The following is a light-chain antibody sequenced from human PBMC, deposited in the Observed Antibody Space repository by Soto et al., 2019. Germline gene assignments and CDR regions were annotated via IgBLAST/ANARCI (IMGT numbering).Light chain of an antibody. CDR2: GAS. V-gene: IGKV4-1*01. Sequence: DIVMTQSPDSLAVSLGGWATINCKSSQSVLYSSNNKNYLDWYQQKPGQPPKLLIYGASTRESGVPDRFSGRGSGTDFTLTISRRQAEDVAVYYCQQYYGTPRRFGQGEKVEIK. J-gene: IGKJ1*01. CDR3: QQYYGTPRR. CDR1: QSVLYSSNNKNY.